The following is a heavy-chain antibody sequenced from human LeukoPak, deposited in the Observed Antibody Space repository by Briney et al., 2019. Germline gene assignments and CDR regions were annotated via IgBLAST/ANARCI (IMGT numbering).Heavy chain of an antibody. CDR2: IYPGDSDT. CDR1: GYSFTSYW. V-gene: IGHV5-51*01. CDR3: ARTEYDYIWESYRYTEFDY. J-gene: IGHJ4*02. Sequence: GESLKISCKGSGYSFTSYWIGWVRQMPGKGLEWMGIIYPGDSDTRYSPSFQGQVTISADKSISTAYLQWSSLKASDTAMYYCARTEYDYIWESYRYTEFDYWGQGTLVTVSS. D-gene: IGHD3-16*02.